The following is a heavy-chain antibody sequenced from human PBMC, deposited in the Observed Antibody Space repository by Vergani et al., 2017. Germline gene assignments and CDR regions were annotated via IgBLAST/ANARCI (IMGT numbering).Heavy chain of an antibody. V-gene: IGHV3-33*01. J-gene: IGHJ4*02. Sequence: QVQLVESGGGVVQPGRSLRLSCAASGFTFSSYGMHWVRQAPGKGLEWVAVIWYDGSNKYYADSVKGRFTISRDNSKNTLYLQMNSLRAEDTAVYYCARVSGGSGEWDYWGQGTLVTVSS. CDR2: IWYDGSNK. D-gene: IGHD3-10*01. CDR1: GFTFSSYG. CDR3: ARVSGGSGEWDY.